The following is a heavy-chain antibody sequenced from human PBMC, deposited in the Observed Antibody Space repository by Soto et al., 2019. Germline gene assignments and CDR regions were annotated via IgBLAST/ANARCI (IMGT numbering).Heavy chain of an antibody. J-gene: IGHJ4*02. CDR2: IYYSGST. Sequence: SETLSLTCTVSGGSISSGGYYWSWIRQHPGKGLEWIGYIYYSGSTYYNPSLKSRVTISVDTSKNQFSLKLSSVTAADTAVYYCARELGAGDLGELSQVDYWGQGTLLTVSS. CDR1: GGSISSGGYY. D-gene: IGHD3-16*02. CDR3: ARELGAGDLGELSQVDY. V-gene: IGHV4-31*03.